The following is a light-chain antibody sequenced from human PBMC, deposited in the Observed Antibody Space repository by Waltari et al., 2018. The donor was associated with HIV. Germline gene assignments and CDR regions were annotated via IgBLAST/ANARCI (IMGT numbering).Light chain of an antibody. CDR3: QQFNYFWT. CDR1: RNIRNW. Sequence: DIQMTQSPSTLSASVGDRVTITCRASRNIRNWLAWYQQKPRKAPKLLIYKVSTLESGVPSRFSGSGSGTEFTLTISGLQPDDSATYYCQQFNYFWTFGQGTKVEIK. CDR2: KVS. V-gene: IGKV1-5*03. J-gene: IGKJ1*01.